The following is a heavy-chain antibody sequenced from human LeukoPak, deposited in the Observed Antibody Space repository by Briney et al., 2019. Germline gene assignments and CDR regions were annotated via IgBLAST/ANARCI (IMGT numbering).Heavy chain of an antibody. CDR1: GGSISSSSYY. V-gene: IGHV4-39*01. D-gene: IGHD6-19*01. CDR2: IYYSGST. J-gene: IGHJ4*02. Sequence: PSETLSLTCTVSGGSISSSSYYWGWIRQPPGKGLEWIGSIYYSGSTYYNPSLKSRVTISVDTSKNQFSLKLSSVAAADTAVYYCADRSSGIDYWGQGTLVTVSS. CDR3: ADRSSGIDY.